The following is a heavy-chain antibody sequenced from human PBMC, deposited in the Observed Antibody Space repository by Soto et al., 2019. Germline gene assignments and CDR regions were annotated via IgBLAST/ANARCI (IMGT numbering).Heavy chain of an antibody. J-gene: IGHJ4*02. Sequence: ASVKVSCKAPGYTFTDYYIHWVRQAPGQGLEWMGWINPKSGGTNYAQNFQGRATMTRDTSSTTVSMELSRLRSEDTAVYYCARGGITFFGVIDYWGQGTLVTVSS. V-gene: IGHV1-2*02. CDR2: INPKSGGT. CDR3: ARGGITFFGVIDY. CDR1: GYTFTDYY. D-gene: IGHD3-3*01.